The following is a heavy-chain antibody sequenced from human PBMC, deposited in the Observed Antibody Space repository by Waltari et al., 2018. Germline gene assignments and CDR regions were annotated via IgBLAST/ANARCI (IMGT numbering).Heavy chain of an antibody. CDR2: INTNTGNP. CDR1: GYTFTGYY. D-gene: IGHD6-19*01. CDR3: ARVNHGWYSGY. Sequence: QVQLVQSGAEVKKPGASVKVSCKASGYTFTGYYMHWGRQAPGQGLEWMVWINTNTGNPPYAPGFTGRFFFSLDTSVSTAYLQISSLKAEDTAVYYCARVNHGWYSGYWGQGTLVTVSS. V-gene: IGHV7-4-1*02. J-gene: IGHJ4*02.